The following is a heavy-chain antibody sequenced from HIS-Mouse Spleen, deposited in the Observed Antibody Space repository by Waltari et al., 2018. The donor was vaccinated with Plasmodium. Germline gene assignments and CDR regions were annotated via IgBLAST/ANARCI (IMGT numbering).Heavy chain of an antibody. CDR1: GFTFSSYS. CDR3: ARLTGTDAFDI. CDR2: ISSSSSYI. D-gene: IGHD1-20*01. V-gene: IGHV3-21*01. Sequence: EVQLVESGGGLVKPGGSLRLSCAASGFTFSSYSMNWVRQAPGKGLEWVSSISSSSSYIYYADSVKGLFTIARDNAKNSLYLQMNSLRAEDTAVYYCARLTGTDAFDIWGQGTMVTVSS. J-gene: IGHJ3*02.